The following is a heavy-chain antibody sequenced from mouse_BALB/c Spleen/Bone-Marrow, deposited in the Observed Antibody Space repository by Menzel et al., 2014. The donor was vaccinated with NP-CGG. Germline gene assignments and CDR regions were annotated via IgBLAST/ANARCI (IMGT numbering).Heavy chain of an antibody. Sequence: VQLQQSGAELVKPGASVKLSCTASGFNIRDTYMHWVQQRPEQGXEWIGRIDPANGNTKYDPKFQGKATITADTSSNTAYLQLSSLTSEDTAXXXXXXXXXXGTXAFXGXGTLVTVSA. D-gene: IGHD3-3*01. CDR2: IDPANGNT. CDR3: XXXXXXGTXAF. CDR1: GFNIRDTY. V-gene: IGHV14-3*02. J-gene: IGHJ3*01.